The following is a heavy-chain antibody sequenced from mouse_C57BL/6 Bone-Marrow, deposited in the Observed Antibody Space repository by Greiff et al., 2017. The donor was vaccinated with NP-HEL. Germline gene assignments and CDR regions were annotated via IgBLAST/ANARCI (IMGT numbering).Heavy chain of an antibody. Sequence: EVQLQQSGTVLARPGASVKMSCKTSGYTFTSYWMHWVKQRPGQGLEWIGAIYPGNSDTSYNQKFKGKAKLTAVTSASTAYMELSSLTNEDSAVYYCTRRGVYDYDRGAWFAYWGQGTLVTVSA. J-gene: IGHJ3*01. CDR2: IYPGNSDT. CDR1: GYTFTSYW. D-gene: IGHD2-4*01. CDR3: TRRGVYDYDRGAWFAY. V-gene: IGHV1-5*01.